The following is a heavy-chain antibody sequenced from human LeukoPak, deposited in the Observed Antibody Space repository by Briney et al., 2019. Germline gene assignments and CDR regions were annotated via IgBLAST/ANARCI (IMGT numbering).Heavy chain of an antibody. Sequence: ASVKVSCKASGGTFSSYAISWVRQAPGQGLEWMGGIIPIFGTANYAQKFQGRVTITTDESTSTAYMELSSLRSEDTAVYYCARREGADILTGYGLRSWGQGTLVTVSS. V-gene: IGHV1-69*05. D-gene: IGHD3-9*01. J-gene: IGHJ4*02. CDR1: GGTFSSYA. CDR2: IIPIFGTA. CDR3: ARREGADILTGYGLRS.